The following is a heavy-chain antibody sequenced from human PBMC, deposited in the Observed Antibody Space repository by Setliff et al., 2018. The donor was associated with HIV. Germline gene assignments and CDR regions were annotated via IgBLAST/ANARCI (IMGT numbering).Heavy chain of an antibody. CDR2: MNPNRGNT. J-gene: IGHJ4*02. V-gene: IGHV1-8*01. Sequence: ASVKVSCKTSGYPFTSYDINWVRQAPGQGLEWMGWMNPNRGNTGSAQKFQGRVTMTRNTSRSTAYMELSSLRSEDTAVYYCARGAPNIKDYWGQGTLVTVSS. CDR3: ARGAPNIKDY. CDR1: GYPFTSYD.